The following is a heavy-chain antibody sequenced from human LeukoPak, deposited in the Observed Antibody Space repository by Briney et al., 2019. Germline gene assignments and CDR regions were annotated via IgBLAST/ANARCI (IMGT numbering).Heavy chain of an antibody. Sequence: GASVKVSCKASGYTFTSHDINWVRQATGQGLEWMGWMNPNSGNTGYAQKFQGRVTITRNNSISPVYMELSSLRSEDTAVYYCARRLGLRWDLQAFDIWGQGTMVTVPS. CDR3: ARRLGLRWDLQAFDI. CDR2: MNPNSGNT. J-gene: IGHJ3*02. V-gene: IGHV1-8*03. CDR1: GYTFTSHD. D-gene: IGHD4-23*01.